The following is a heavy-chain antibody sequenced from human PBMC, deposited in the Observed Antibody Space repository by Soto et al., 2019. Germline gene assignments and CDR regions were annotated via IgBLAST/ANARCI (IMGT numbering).Heavy chain of an antibody. D-gene: IGHD5-12*01. J-gene: IGHJ6*04. CDR1: GYIFVNYG. V-gene: IGHV1-18*01. CDR2: ISAYSGNT. CDR3: ATVDKYVTPTPQIV. Sequence: QVQLVQSGDEVRKPGSSVKVSCKASGYIFVNYGIAWVRQAPGQGLEWMGWISAYSGNTHYASKVQGRLTMTTDTSMSTASNEQASLTFYTTAVYYYATVDKYVTPTPQIVWGKGTTVTLSS.